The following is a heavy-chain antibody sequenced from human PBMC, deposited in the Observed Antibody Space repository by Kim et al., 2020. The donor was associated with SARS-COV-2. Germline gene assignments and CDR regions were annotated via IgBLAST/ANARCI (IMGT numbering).Heavy chain of an antibody. CDR2: INSDGSST. CDR1: GFTFSSYW. V-gene: IGHV3-74*01. D-gene: IGHD3-9*01. Sequence: GGSLRLSCAASGFTFSSYWMHWVRQAPGKGLVWVSRINSDGSSTSYADSVKGRFTISRDNAKNTLYLQMNSLRAEDTAVYYCARVDDILTGYYYYYYYGMDVWGQGTTVTVSS. CDR3: ARVDDILTGYYYYYYYGMDV. J-gene: IGHJ6*02.